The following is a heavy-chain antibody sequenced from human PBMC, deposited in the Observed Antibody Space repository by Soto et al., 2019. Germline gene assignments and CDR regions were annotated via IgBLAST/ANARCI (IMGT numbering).Heavy chain of an antibody. CDR3: ARLRGYADY. CDR1: GGSISSNTYY. V-gene: IGHV4-39*01. CDR2: LYYSGSI. D-gene: IGHD5-12*01. J-gene: IGHJ4*02. Sequence: SETVSLTCTVSGGSISSNTYYWCWIRQPPGKGLEWIGSLYYSGSIYYNPSFKSRVTISVDTSKNQFTLKLSSVTAADTAVYYCARLRGYADYWGQGTLVTVSS.